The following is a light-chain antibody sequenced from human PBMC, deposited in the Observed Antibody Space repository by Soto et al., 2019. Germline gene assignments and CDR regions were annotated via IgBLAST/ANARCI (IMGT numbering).Light chain of an antibody. Sequence: EIVLTQSPATLSLSPGERATLSCRASQSVSSYLAWYQQKPGQAPRLLIYDAPNRATGIPARFSGSWSGTDCTLTISSLEPEDFAVYYCQQRSNWPPRITFGQGTRLEIK. CDR1: QSVSSY. J-gene: IGKJ5*01. CDR3: QQRSNWPPRIT. CDR2: DAP. V-gene: IGKV3-11*01.